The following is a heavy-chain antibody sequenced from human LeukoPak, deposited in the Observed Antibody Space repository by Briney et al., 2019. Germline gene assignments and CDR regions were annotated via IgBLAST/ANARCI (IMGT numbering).Heavy chain of an antibody. V-gene: IGHV3-30*04. CDR3: LNTPSCGYYMDV. CDR2: ISYDGSNK. Sequence: GGSLRLSCAASGFTFSSYAMHWVRQAPGKGLEWVAVISYDGSNKYYADSVKGRFTISRDNSKNTLYLQMNSLRAEDTAVYYCLNTPSCGYYMDVWGKGTTVTVSS. D-gene: IGHD1-26*01. CDR1: GFTFSSYA. J-gene: IGHJ6*03.